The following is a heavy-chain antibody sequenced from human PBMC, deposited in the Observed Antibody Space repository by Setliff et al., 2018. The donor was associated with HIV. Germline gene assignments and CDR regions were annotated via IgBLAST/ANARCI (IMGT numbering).Heavy chain of an antibody. J-gene: IGHJ3*02. Sequence: PGGSLRLSCAASGITFSTNAMHWVRQVPGKGLQWVAVIAHDGGTQYYADSVLGRFTISRDNSKNTLDLQMNSLRAEDTAVYYCARDLTTIVTRKVFDIWGQGTKVTVSS. CDR1: GITFSTNA. D-gene: IGHD3-22*01. CDR2: IAHDGGTQ. V-gene: IGHV3-30*03. CDR3: ARDLTTIVTRKVFDI.